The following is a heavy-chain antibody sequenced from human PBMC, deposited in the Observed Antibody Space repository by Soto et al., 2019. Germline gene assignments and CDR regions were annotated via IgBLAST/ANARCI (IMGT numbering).Heavy chain of an antibody. CDR1: GFTLDDYA. Sequence: EVQLVESGGGLVQPGRSLRLSCAASGFTLDDYAMHWVRQAPGKGLEWVSGISWNSGSIGYADSVKGRFTISRDNAKNSLYLQMNSLRAEDTALYYCAKGPLHYDILTGYFDYWGQGTLVTVSS. CDR2: ISWNSGSI. V-gene: IGHV3-9*01. J-gene: IGHJ4*02. CDR3: AKGPLHYDILTGYFDY. D-gene: IGHD3-9*01.